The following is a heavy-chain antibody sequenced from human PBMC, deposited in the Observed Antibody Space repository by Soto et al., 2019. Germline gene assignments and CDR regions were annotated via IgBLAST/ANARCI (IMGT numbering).Heavy chain of an antibody. J-gene: IGHJ4*02. Sequence: QVQLVQSGAEVKKPGASVRVSCKSSGYTFTDYGITWVRQAPGQGLEWMGWINTYKGNINYAQRLQGRVTMTTDTSTSTAYMELRSLTSDDTGVYYCARERGGYKHFDYWGQGALVTVSS. V-gene: IGHV1-18*01. CDR1: GYTFTDYG. CDR3: ARERGGYKHFDY. CDR2: INTYKGNI. D-gene: IGHD1-26*01.